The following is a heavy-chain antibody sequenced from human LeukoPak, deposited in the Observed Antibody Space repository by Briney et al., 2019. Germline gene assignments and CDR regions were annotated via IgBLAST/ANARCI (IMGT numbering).Heavy chain of an antibody. J-gene: IGHJ4*02. Sequence: GGSLRLSCAASGFTFSSYSMNWVRQAPGKGLEWVSSISSSSSYIYYADSVKGRFTISRDNAKNSLYLQMNSLRAEDTAVYYCARDKGRDGYRGGGYWGQGTLVTVSS. D-gene: IGHD5-24*01. CDR2: ISSSSSYI. CDR3: ARDKGRDGYRGGGY. V-gene: IGHV3-21*01. CDR1: GFTFSSYS.